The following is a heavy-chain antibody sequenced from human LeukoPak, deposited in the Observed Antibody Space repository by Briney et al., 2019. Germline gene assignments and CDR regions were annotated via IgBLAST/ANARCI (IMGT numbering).Heavy chain of an antibody. V-gene: IGHV1-2*02. Sequence: ASVKVSCKASGYTFTGDYMHWVRQAPGQGLEWMGWINPISGNTHYAQKFQGRVTMTRDTSISTAYMDLSRLRSDDTAVYFCAREGRAAVAYYFQYWGQGTLVTVSS. CDR1: GYTFTGDY. CDR3: AREGRAAVAYYFQY. J-gene: IGHJ4*02. CDR2: INPISGNT. D-gene: IGHD6-13*01.